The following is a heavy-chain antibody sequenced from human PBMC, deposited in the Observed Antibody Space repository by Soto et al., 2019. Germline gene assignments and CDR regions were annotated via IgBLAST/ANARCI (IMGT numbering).Heavy chain of an antibody. J-gene: IGHJ1*01. D-gene: IGHD1-7*01. Sequence: VQLQGSGPGLVKPSQTLSLTCTVSGASVNTGDYYWSYIRQSPGKGLEWLGYIFYSGDTYYNPSVKRRATIPLNTSRNQISLTLTSVPDADTAVYFCVGTGATDDFWGQGTLVTVSS. CDR2: IFYSGDT. CDR1: GASVNTGDYY. CDR3: VGTGATDDF. V-gene: IGHV4-30-4*01.